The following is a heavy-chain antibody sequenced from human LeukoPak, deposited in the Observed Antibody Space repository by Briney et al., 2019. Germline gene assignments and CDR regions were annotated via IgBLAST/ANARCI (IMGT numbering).Heavy chain of an antibody. D-gene: IGHD6-19*01. J-gene: IGHJ5*02. V-gene: IGHV4-34*01. CDR1: GGSFSGYY. CDR2: INHSGST. Sequence: PSETLSLTCAVYGGSFSGYYWSWIRQPPGKGQEWIGEINHSGSTNYNPSLKSRVTISVDTSKNQFSLKLSSVTAADTAVYYCASLTGISSGWYGGNWFDPWGQGTLVTVSS. CDR3: ASLTGISSGWYGGNWFDP.